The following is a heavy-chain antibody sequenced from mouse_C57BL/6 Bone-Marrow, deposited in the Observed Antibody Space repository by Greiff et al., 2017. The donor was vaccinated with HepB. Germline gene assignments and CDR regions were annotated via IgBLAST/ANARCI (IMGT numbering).Heavy chain of an antibody. CDR1: GYTFTNYW. CDR3: ARKIITTVVEDYFDY. V-gene: IGHV1-63*01. D-gene: IGHD1-1*01. CDR2: IYPGGGYT. Sequence: VQLQQSGAELVRPGTSVKMSCKASGYTFTNYWIGWAKQRPGHGLEWIGDIYPGGGYTNYNEKFKGKATLTADKSSSTAYMQFSSLTSEDSAIYYCARKIITTVVEDYFDYWGQGTTLTVSS. J-gene: IGHJ2*01.